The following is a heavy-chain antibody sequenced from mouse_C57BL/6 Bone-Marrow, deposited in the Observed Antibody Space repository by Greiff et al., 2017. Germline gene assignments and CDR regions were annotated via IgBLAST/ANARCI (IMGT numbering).Heavy chain of an antibody. Sequence: VQLQQSGAELVKPGASVKMSCKASGYTFTSYWITWVKQRPGQGLEWIGDIYPTSGRTNYNEKFKSKAILTVDTSANTAYMQLSILTSEDSAVYNGANSGARERSFDNWCQGTTLTVSS. CDR3: ANSGARERSFDN. CDR1: GYTFTSYW. J-gene: IGHJ2*01. D-gene: IGHD1-1*02. CDR2: IYPTSGRT. V-gene: IGHV1-55*01.